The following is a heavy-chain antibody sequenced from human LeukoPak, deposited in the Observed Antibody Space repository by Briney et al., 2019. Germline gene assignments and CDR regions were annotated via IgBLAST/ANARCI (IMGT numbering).Heavy chain of an antibody. CDR1: GYTFTSYG. V-gene: IGHV1-18*01. Sequence: ASVKVSCKASGYTFTSYGISWVRQAPGQGLEWMGWISAYNGNTNYAQKLQGRVTMTTDTSTSTAYMELRSLRSDDTAVYYCARGFEGYYDSSGYYLYWGQGTLVAVSS. D-gene: IGHD3-22*01. J-gene: IGHJ4*02. CDR2: ISAYNGNT. CDR3: ARGFEGYYDSSGYYLY.